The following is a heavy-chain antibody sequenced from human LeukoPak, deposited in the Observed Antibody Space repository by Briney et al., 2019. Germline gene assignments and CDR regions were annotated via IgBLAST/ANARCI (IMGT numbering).Heavy chain of an antibody. CDR2: ISSSSSYI. Sequence: KTGGSLRLSCAACGFTFSSYSMNWVRQAPGKGLEWVSSISSSSSYIYYADSVKGRFTISRDNAKNSLYLQMNNLRAEDTAVYYCAREGFPPGVLHWGQRTLVTVSS. CDR3: AREGFPPGVLH. D-gene: IGHD2-2*01. J-gene: IGHJ1*01. CDR1: GFTFSSYS. V-gene: IGHV3-21*01.